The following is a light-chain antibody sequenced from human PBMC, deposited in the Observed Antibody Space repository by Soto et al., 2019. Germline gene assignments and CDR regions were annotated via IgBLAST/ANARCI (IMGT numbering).Light chain of an antibody. CDR3: CSYPGSHTWV. V-gene: IGLV2-11*01. CDR1: RSDVGDYNF. J-gene: IGLJ3*02. CDR2: DVS. Sequence: QSVLTQPPSASGSPGRSVTISCSGTRSDVGDYNFVSWYQQHPGKAPKVMIYDVSKRPSGVPDRFSGSKSGNTASLTISGLQAEDEADYYCCSYPGSHTWVFGGGTKLTVL.